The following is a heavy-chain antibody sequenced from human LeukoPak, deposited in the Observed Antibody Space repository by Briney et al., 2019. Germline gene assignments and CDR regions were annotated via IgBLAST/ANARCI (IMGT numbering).Heavy chain of an antibody. J-gene: IGHJ6*02. Sequence: ASVKVSCKASGYTFTGYYMHWVRQAPGQGLEWMGWINPNSGGTNYAQKFQGRVTMTRDTSISTAYMELSRLRSEDTAVYYCARDRWQQLDPYYYYYGMDVWGQGTTVTVSS. CDR2: INPNSGGT. V-gene: IGHV1-2*02. CDR3: ARDRWQQLDPYYYYYGMDV. D-gene: IGHD6-13*01. CDR1: GYTFTGYY.